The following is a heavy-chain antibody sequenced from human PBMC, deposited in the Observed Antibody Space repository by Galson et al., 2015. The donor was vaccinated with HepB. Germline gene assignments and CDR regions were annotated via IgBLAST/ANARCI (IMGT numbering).Heavy chain of an antibody. V-gene: IGHV4-61*05. CDR1: GGSISSSNYH. Sequence: SETLSLTCTVSGGSISSSNYHWGWIRQPPGKGLEWIGRIHTGGSTSYNPSLKSRVTMSVDTSKNHFSLKLSSVTAADTAVYYCASLTPNWNYQKAGAFDIWGQGTMITVSS. D-gene: IGHD1-7*01. CDR2: IHTGGST. J-gene: IGHJ3*02. CDR3: ASLTPNWNYQKAGAFDI.